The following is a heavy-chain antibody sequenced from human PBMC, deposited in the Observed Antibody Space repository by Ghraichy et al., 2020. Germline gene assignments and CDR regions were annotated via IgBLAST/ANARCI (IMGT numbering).Heavy chain of an antibody. Sequence: GGSLRLSCAASGFTFSSYWMSWVRQAPGKGLEWVANIKQDGSEKYYVDSVKGRFTISRDNAKNSLYLQMNSLRAEDTAVYYCARDRNWASVRGSHYYYMDVWGKGTTVTVSS. CDR1: GFTFSSYW. V-gene: IGHV3-7*03. D-gene: IGHD2-15*01. J-gene: IGHJ6*03. CDR2: IKQDGSEK. CDR3: ARDRNWASVRGSHYYYMDV.